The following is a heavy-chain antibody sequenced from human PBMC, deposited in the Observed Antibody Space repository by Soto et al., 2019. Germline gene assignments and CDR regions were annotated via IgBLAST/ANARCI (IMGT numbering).Heavy chain of an antibody. CDR3: AASMRWGTTDYYYYGMDV. CDR2: IYPGDSDT. V-gene: IGHV5-51*01. Sequence: PGESLKISCKGSGYSFTSYWIGWVRQMPGKGLEWMGIIYPGDSDTRYSPSFQGQVTISADKSISTAHLQWSSLKASDTAMYYCAASMRWGTTDYYYYGMDVWGQGTTVTSP. D-gene: IGHD4-17*01. CDR1: GYSFTSYW. J-gene: IGHJ6*02.